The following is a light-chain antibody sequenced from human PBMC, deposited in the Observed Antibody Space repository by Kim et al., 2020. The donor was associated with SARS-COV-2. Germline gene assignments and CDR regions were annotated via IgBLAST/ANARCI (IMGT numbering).Light chain of an antibody. CDR1: PDIGNY. CDR3: QQHNNFPLT. J-gene: IGKJ4*01. Sequence: ASVGDRVTITCQASPDIGNYLNWYQQKAGKAPKLLIYDASNLETGVPSRFSGSGSGTHFTFTIRSLQPEDIATYYCQQHNNFPLTFGGGTKVDIK. V-gene: IGKV1-33*01. CDR2: DAS.